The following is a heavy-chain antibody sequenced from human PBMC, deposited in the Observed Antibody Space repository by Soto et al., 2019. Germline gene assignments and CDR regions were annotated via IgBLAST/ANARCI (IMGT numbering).Heavy chain of an antibody. CDR2: ISYDGSNK. V-gene: IGHV3-30*18. Sequence: GSLRLSCAASGFTFSSYGMHWVRQAPGEGLEWVALISYDGSNKYYADSVKGRFTISRDYSRNTLYLQMNSLRAEDTAVYYCAKGPAIVLVPAAMNYHYGMDVWGQGTTVTVSS. CDR3: AKGPAIVLVPAAMNYHYGMDV. CDR1: GFTFSSYG. D-gene: IGHD2-2*01. J-gene: IGHJ6*02.